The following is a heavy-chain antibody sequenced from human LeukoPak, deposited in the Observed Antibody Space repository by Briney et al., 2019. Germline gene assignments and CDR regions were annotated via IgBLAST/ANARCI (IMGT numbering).Heavy chain of an antibody. V-gene: IGHV4-61*01. CDR2: IYYSGST. J-gene: IGHJ4*02. CDR3: ARRMATHPKYYFDY. CDR1: GGSISSGNYH. D-gene: IGHD5-24*01. Sequence: SQTLSLTCTVSGGSISSGNYHWNWIRQHPGKGLEWIGYIYYSGSTNYNPSLKSRVTISVDTSKNQFSLKLSSVTAADTAVYYCARRMATHPKYYFDYWGQGSLVTVSS.